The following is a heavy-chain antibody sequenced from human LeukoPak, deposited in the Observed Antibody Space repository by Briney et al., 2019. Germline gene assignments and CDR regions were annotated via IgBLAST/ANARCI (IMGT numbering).Heavy chain of an antibody. CDR2: FDPEDGET. CDR1: GYTLNELS. V-gene: IGHV1-24*01. Sequence: ASVKVSCKASGYTLNELSIHWVRQAPGKGLEWMGGFDPEDGETIYAQKFRGRLTMTEDTSTDTAYMELSRLRSDDTAVYYCTTDLDYWGQGSLVTVSS. CDR3: TTDLDY. J-gene: IGHJ4*02.